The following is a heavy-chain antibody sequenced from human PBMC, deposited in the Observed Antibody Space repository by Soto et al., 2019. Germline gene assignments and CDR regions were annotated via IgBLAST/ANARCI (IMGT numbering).Heavy chain of an antibody. Sequence: ASVKVSCKASGYTFTSYAMHWVRQAPGQRLEWMGWINAGNGNTKYSQKFQGRVTITRDTSASTAYMELSSLRSEDTAVYYCARWADILTGYPRYYYYGMDVWGQGTTVTVSS. V-gene: IGHV1-3*01. CDR3: ARWADILTGYPRYYYYGMDV. CDR2: INAGNGNT. CDR1: GYTFTSYA. D-gene: IGHD3-9*01. J-gene: IGHJ6*02.